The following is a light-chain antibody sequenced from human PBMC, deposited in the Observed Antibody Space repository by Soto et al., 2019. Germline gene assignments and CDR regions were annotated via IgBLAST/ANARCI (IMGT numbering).Light chain of an antibody. CDR3: QQPNNWPYT. Sequence: IVMTHSPATLPVSPGASATLSCRASLSVRANLACYQQPPGQAPRLLIYGASIRATGIPARFSGSGAGAEFTLTINSRQAEDVALDFCQQPNNWPYTFGQGTKVEIK. CDR1: LSVRAN. CDR2: GAS. V-gene: IGKV3-15*01. J-gene: IGKJ2*01.